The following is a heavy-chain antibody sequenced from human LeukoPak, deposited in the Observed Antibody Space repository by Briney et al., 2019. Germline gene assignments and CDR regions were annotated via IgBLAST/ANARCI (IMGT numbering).Heavy chain of an antibody. CDR1: GYTFTSYG. CDR2: ISAYNGNT. J-gene: IGHJ4*02. Sequence: ASVKVSCKASGYTFTSYGISWVRQAPGQGLEWMGWISAYNGNTNYAQKLQGRVTMTTDTSASTAYMELRSLRSDDTAVYYFARVGTYTYGDYYFDYWGQGTLVTVSS. CDR3: ARVGTYTYGDYYFDY. V-gene: IGHV1-18*01. D-gene: IGHD4-17*01.